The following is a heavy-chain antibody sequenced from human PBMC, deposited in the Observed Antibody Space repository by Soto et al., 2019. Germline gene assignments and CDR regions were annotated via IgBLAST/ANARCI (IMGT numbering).Heavy chain of an antibody. J-gene: IGHJ6*02. D-gene: IGHD3-10*01. CDR1: GFTFSSYW. V-gene: IGHV3-7*01. Sequence: GSLRLSCAASGFTFSSYWMSWVRQAPGKGLEWVANIKQDGSEKYYVDSVKGRFTISRDNAKNSLYLQMNSLRAEDTAVYYCARDRHGSGSYSPYYYGMDVWGQGTTVTVSS. CDR2: IKQDGSEK. CDR3: ARDRHGSGSYSPYYYGMDV.